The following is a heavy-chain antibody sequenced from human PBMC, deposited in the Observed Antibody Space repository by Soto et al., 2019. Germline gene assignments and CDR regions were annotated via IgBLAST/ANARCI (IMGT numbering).Heavy chain of an antibody. CDR1: GFTVSSNY. Sequence: GGSVRLSCAASGFTVSSNYMSWVRQAPGKGLEWVSVIYSGGSTYYADSVKGRFTISRDNSKNTLYLQMNSLRAEDTAVYYCARGAEDPYYYGSGSYYYYYYGMDVWGQGTTVTVSS. D-gene: IGHD3-10*01. CDR3: ARGAEDPYYYGSGSYYYYYYGMDV. CDR2: IYSGGST. V-gene: IGHV3-53*01. J-gene: IGHJ6*02.